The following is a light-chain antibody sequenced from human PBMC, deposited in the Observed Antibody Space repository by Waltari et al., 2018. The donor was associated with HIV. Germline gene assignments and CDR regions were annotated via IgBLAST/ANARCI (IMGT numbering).Light chain of an antibody. V-gene: IGLV1-47*01. CDR2: RTD. J-gene: IGLJ2*01. CDR1: SSNLGSNY. CDR3: AAWDDSLSAL. Sequence: QSVLTQPPSASGTPGQRVTISCSGASSNLGSNYVYWYQELPGTAPKLLIDRTDQRPSGVPDRFSGSKSGTSASLAISGLRSEDEADYYCAAWDDSLSALFGGGTKLTVL.